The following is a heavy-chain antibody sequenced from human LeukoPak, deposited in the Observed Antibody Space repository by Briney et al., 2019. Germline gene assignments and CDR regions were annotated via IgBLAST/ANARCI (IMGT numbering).Heavy chain of an antibody. D-gene: IGHD7-27*01. V-gene: IGHV1-3*01. Sequence: KFQGRVTITRDTSASTAYMELSSLRSEDTAVYYCAEDIKGLAARRLGPFYFDYWGQGTLVTVSS. CDR3: AEDIKGLAARRLGPFYFDY. J-gene: IGHJ4*02.